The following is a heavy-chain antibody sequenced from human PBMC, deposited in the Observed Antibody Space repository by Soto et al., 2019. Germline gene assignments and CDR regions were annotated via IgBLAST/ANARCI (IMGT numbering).Heavy chain of an antibody. Sequence: QVQLVQSGAEVRKTGSSVKVSYRAYGVTFTTHEVSWVRQAPGQGPEWMGGITPIFGTTKYAPKFQSRVTITADESTSTVYMELRSLRSDDTAVYYCARDQYRHGSGTYYVTGWDHWGQGTLVTVSS. CDR2: ITPIFGTT. CDR3: ARDQYRHGSGTYYVTGWDH. D-gene: IGHD3-10*01. CDR1: GVTFTTHE. V-gene: IGHV1-69*01. J-gene: IGHJ4*02.